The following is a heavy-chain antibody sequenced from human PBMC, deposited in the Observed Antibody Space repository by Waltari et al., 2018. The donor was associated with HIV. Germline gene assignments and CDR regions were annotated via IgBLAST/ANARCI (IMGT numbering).Heavy chain of an antibody. CDR2: VNHSGNI. D-gene: IGHD2-15*01. CDR3: PREGYGGNPANNFDF. J-gene: IGHJ4*02. Sequence: QVHLQQSGAGLLKPSEPLSLTCTVSGGSFSGYYWSWIRQPPGQGLEWIGEVNHSGNINYNPARKSRLSISVDTSKRQCSLRLKSVTAADTAVYYCPREGYGGNPANNFDFWGQGTLVSVSS. CDR1: GGSFSGYY. V-gene: IGHV4-34*01.